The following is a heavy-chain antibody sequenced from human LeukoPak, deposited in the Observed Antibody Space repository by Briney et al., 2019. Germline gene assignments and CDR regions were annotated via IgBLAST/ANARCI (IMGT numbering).Heavy chain of an antibody. V-gene: IGHV3-48*01. J-gene: IGHJ5*02. CDR3: ARGVIAAAGGNNWFDP. D-gene: IGHD6-13*01. CDR2: ISGSSDAI. CDR1: GFTFSTYS. Sequence: GGSLRLSCAASGFTFSTYSMSWVRQAPGKGLEWVSYISGSSDAIYYADSVKGRFTISRDNAKNSLYLQMNSLRAEDTAIYYCARGVIAAAGGNNWFDPWGQGTLVTVSS.